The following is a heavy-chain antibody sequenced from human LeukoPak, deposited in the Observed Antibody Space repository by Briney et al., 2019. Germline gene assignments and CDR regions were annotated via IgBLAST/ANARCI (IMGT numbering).Heavy chain of an antibody. CDR2: ISYDGSNK. D-gene: IGHD3-10*01. CDR1: GFTFSSYG. V-gene: IGHV3-30*18. Sequence: PGGSLRLSCAASGFTFSSYGMHWVRQAPGKGLEWVAVISYDGSNKYYADSVKGRFTISRDNSKNTLYLQMNSPRAEDTAVYYCAKDRLLWFGEPSYYFDYWGQGTLVTVSS. J-gene: IGHJ4*02. CDR3: AKDRLLWFGEPSYYFDY.